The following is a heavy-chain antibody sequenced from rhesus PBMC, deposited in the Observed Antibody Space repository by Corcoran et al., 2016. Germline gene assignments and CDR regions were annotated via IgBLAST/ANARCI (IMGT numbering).Heavy chain of an antibody. CDR1: GYSFPSRW. Sequence: EVQLVQSGAEVKRPGESLRISCKPSGYSFPSRWINWVRQMPGKGLEWMGRIYPGDSDTRYSPAFQGQVTIAADKSLSTTYLQGSSLKASDTATYYCAKGYCTTSGCSFDYWGQGVLVTVSS. CDR3: AKGYCTTSGCSFDY. V-gene: IGHV5S1*01. D-gene: IGHD2-21*01. CDR2: IYPGDSDT. J-gene: IGHJ4*01.